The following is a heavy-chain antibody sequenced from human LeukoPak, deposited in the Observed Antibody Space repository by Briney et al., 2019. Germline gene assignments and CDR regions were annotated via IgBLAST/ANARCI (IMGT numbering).Heavy chain of an antibody. V-gene: IGHV4-34*01. CDR2: INHSGST. D-gene: IGHD4-17*01. CDR1: GGSFSGYY. Sequence: ASETLSLTCAVYGGSFSGYYWSWIRQPPGKGLEWIGEINHSGSTNYNPSLKSRVTISVDTSKNQFSLKLSSVTAADTAVYYCARSPDTVTPYFDDWGQGTLVTVYS. J-gene: IGHJ4*02. CDR3: ARSPDTVTPYFDD.